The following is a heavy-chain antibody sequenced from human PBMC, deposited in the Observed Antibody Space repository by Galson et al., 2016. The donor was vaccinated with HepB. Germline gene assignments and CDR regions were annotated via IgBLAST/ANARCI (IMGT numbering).Heavy chain of an antibody. CDR3: ARRGGDFYGMDV. V-gene: IGHV3-11*03. D-gene: IGHD3-16*01. CDR1: GFSFSDYF. J-gene: IGHJ6*02. CDR2: ISTLATST. Sequence: SLRLSCAASGFSFSDYFMAWIRQAPGKGLGWVSYISTLATSTNYADSLRGRFIMSRDNARKLLFLELTNVTVEDTATYYCARRGGDFYGMDVWGPGTTVIVSS.